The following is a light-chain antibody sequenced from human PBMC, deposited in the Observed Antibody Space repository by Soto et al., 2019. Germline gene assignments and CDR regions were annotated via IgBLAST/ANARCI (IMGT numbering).Light chain of an antibody. J-gene: IGKJ4*01. CDR3: QTRSNWPLT. Sequence: EFVLTQSPATLSLSPGERATLSCRTSQSVGRNLAWYQQKPGQAPRLLMYDTSNRTTGIPARFSGSGSGTDFTLTINTLEPEDFGVYYCQTRSNWPLTFGGGTKVEIK. V-gene: IGKV3-11*01. CDR2: DTS. CDR1: QSVGRN.